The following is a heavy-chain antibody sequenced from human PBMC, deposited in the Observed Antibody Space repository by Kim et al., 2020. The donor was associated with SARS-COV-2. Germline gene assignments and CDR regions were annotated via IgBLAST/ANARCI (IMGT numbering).Heavy chain of an antibody. CDR2: ISWDGGST. V-gene: IGHV3-43*01. D-gene: IGHD6-13*01. CDR3: AKYRWQQLAFDY. CDR1: GFTFDDYT. Sequence: GGSLRLSCAASGFTFDDYTMHWVRQAPGKGLEWVSLISWDGGSTYYADSVKGRFTISRDNSKNSLYLQMNSLRTEDTALYYCAKYRWQQLAFDYWGQGTLVTVSS. J-gene: IGHJ4*02.